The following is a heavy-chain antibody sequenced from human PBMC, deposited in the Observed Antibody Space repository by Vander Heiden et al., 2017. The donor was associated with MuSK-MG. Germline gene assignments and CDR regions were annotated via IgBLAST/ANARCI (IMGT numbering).Heavy chain of an antibody. D-gene: IGHD7-27*01. Sequence: EVQLVESGGGLVQPGGSLRLSCAASGFTFSSYEMNWVRQAPGKGLEWVSYISSSGSTIYYADSVKGRFTISRDNAKNSLYLQMNSLRAEDTAVYYCARALNRGAFDIWGQGTMVTVSS. V-gene: IGHV3-48*03. CDR1: GFTFSSYE. J-gene: IGHJ3*02. CDR3: ARALNRGAFDI. CDR2: ISSSGSTI.